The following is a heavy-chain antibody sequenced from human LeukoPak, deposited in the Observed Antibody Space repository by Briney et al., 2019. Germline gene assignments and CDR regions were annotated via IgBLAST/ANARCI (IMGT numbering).Heavy chain of an antibody. D-gene: IGHD2-2*01. CDR1: GGSISSGGYY. CDR3: ARDWQGYCSSTSCYRQNWFDP. V-gene: IGHV4-31*03. J-gene: IGHJ5*02. CDR2: IYYSGST. Sequence: PSKTLSLTCTVSGGSISSGGYYWSWIRQHPGKGLEWIGYIYYSGSTYYNPSLKSRVTISVDTSKNQFSLKLSSVTAADTAVYYCARDWQGYCSSTSCYRQNWFDPWGQGTLVTVSS.